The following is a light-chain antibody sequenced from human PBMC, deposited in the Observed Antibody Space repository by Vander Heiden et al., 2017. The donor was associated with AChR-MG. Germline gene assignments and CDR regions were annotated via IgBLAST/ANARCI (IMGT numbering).Light chain of an antibody. CDR1: KLGDKY. J-gene: IGLJ2*01. CDR3: QAGDSSTSVV. CDR2: QDS. Sequence: SYELTQPPSVPVSPGQTASITCPGDKLGDKYACWYQQKPGQSPVLVIYQDSKRPAGIPERFSGSNSGNTATLTISGTQAMDEADYYCQAGDSSTSVVFGGGTKRTVL. V-gene: IGLV3-1*01.